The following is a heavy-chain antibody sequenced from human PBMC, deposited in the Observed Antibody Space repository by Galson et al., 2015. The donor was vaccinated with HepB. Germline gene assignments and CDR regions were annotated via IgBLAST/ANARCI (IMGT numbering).Heavy chain of an antibody. J-gene: IGHJ4*02. V-gene: IGHV3-23*01. CDR3: ARRYSSGFFPDY. CDR1: GFTFSRYS. CDR2: IWGSGSTI. Sequence: SLRLSCAASGFTFSRYSMNWVRQAPGKGLEWVSVIWGSGSTIYYADSVQGRFTISRDDFRNTLYLQMHSLTPEDTAIYYCARRYSSGFFPDYWGQGTLVTVSS. D-gene: IGHD6-19*01.